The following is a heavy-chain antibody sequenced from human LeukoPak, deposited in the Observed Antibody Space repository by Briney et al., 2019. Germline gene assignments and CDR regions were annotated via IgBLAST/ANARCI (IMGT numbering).Heavy chain of an antibody. CDR2: ISTDGSDK. CDR1: GFTFSDYG. J-gene: IGHJ5*02. CDR3: AKDGTRSWFGEAT. V-gene: IGHV3-30*18. Sequence: PGGSLRLSCAASGFTFSDYGMQWVRQAPGKGLEWVALISTDGSDKDYADSVKGRFTLSRDNSKNTLYLQMNSPRVEDTAVYYCAKDGTRSWFGEATWGQGTLVTVSS. D-gene: IGHD3-10*01.